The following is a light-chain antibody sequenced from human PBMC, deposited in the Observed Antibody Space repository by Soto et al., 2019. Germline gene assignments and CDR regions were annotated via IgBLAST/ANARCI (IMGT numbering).Light chain of an antibody. CDR1: SSDVGGHNY. CDR3: RPIFNRSTWG. Sequence: QSALTQPASVSGSPGQSITISCTGTSSDVGGHNYVSWYQQHPGKAPKLLIYEVSDRPSGVSNRFSGSKSGNTASLTISGPQAEGEACFYFRPIFNRSTWGFGRGTKPT. V-gene: IGLV2-14*01. J-gene: IGLJ3*02. CDR2: EVS.